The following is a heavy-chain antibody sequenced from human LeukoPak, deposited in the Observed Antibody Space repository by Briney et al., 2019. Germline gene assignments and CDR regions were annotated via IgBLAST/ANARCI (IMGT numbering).Heavy chain of an antibody. CDR1: GGSISSSNW. CDR3: ARDRGDYDYVWGGAFDI. V-gene: IGHV4-4*02. Sequence: PSRTLSLTCAVSGGSISSSNWWSWVRQPPGKGLEWIGEIYHSGSTNYNPSLKSRVTISVDKSKNQFSLKLSSVTAADTAVYYCARDRGDYDYVWGGAFDIWGQGTMVTVSS. CDR2: IYHSGST. D-gene: IGHD3-16*01. J-gene: IGHJ3*02.